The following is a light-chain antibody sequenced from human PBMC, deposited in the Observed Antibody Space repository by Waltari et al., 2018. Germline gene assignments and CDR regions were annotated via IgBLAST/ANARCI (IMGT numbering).Light chain of an antibody. Sequence: QSALTQPASVSGSPGQSIPIPCTGTSIDVGRYNLVSWYQQHPGKAPKLMIYEGSKRPSGVSNRFSGSKSGNTASLTISGLQAEDEADYYCCSYAGSSTVVFGGGTKLTVL. CDR3: CSYAGSSTVV. J-gene: IGLJ2*01. V-gene: IGLV2-23*01. CDR2: EGS. CDR1: SIDVGRYNL.